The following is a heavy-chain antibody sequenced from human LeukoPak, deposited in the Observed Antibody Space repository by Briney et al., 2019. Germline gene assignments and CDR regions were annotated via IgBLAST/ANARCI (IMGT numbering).Heavy chain of an antibody. J-gene: IGHJ6*02. V-gene: IGHV3-21*01. Sequence: GGSLRLSCAASGFTFSSYSMNWVRQAPGKGLEWVSSISSSSSYIYYADSVKGRFTISRDNAKNSLYLQMNSLRAEDTAVYYCARDLPTYCSSTSCHPHYGMDVWGQGTTVTVSS. CDR2: ISSSSSYI. CDR3: ARDLPTYCSSTSCHPHYGMDV. D-gene: IGHD2-2*01. CDR1: GFTFSSYS.